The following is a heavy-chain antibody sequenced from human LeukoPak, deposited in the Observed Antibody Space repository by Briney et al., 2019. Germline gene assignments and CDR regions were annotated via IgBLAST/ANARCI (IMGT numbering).Heavy chain of an antibody. V-gene: IGHV1-46*01. D-gene: IGHD3-10*01. CDR1: GYTFTSYY. CDR2: INPSGGST. Sequence: ASVKVSCKASGYTFTSYYMHWVRQAPGQGLEWMETINPSGGSTSYAQKFQGRVTMTRNTSISTAYMELSSLRSEDTAVYYCARGLLLWFGELLGYWGQGTLVTVSS. J-gene: IGHJ4*02. CDR3: ARGLLLWFGELLGY.